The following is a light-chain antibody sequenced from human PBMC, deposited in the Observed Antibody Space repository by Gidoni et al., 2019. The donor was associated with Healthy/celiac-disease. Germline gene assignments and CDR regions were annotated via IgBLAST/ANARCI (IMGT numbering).Light chain of an antibody. CDR3: QQYGSSPPRT. J-gene: IGKJ2*01. CDR1: QSVSSSY. Sequence: EIVLTQSPGTLSLSPGERATLSCRASQSVSSSYLAWYQQKPGQAPRRLIYGASSRATGIPDRFSGSGSGTDFTLTISRLEPEDFAVYYCQQYGSSPPRTFGQGTKLEIK. CDR2: GAS. V-gene: IGKV3-20*01.